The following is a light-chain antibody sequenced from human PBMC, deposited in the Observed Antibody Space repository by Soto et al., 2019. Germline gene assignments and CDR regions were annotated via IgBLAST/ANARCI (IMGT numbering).Light chain of an antibody. V-gene: IGKV3-15*01. CDR2: GAS. CDR3: QQYNYWRAWT. Sequence: EIVMTQSPATLSVSPGERVTLSCRASQSVSSNLAWYQQKPGQAPRLLIYGASTMTTDIPTRFSGSGSGTDCTLTISTLPSENFALWYWQQYNYWRAWTSGKGTQVEIK. CDR1: QSVSSN. J-gene: IGKJ1*01.